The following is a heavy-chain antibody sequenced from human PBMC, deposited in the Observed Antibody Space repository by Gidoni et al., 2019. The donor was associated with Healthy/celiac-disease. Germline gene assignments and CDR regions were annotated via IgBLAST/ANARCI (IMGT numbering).Heavy chain of an antibody. J-gene: IGHJ4*02. CDR1: GYTFTSYA. CDR2: INAGNGNT. Sequence: QVQLVQSGAEVTKPGASVKVSCKASGYTFTSYAMHWVRQAPGQRLEWMGWINAGNGNTKYSQKFQGRVTITRDTSASTAYMELSSLRSEDTAVYYCARDRRDGYNSFDYWGQGTLVTVSS. CDR3: ARDRRDGYNSFDY. V-gene: IGHV1-3*01. D-gene: IGHD5-12*01.